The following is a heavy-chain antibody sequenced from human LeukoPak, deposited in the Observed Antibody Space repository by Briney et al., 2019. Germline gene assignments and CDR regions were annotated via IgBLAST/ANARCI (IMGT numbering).Heavy chain of an antibody. CDR1: GGSFSGYY. J-gene: IGHJ6*03. Sequence: SETLSLTCAVYGGSFSGYYWSWIRQPPGKGLEWIGEINHSGSTTYNPSRKSRVTISVDTSKNQFSLKLSSVTAADTAVYYCARGRVNRQQLVSGDRKYYYYMDVWGKGTTVTVSS. D-gene: IGHD6-13*01. V-gene: IGHV4-34*01. CDR2: INHSGST. CDR3: ARGRVNRQQLVSGDRKYYYYMDV.